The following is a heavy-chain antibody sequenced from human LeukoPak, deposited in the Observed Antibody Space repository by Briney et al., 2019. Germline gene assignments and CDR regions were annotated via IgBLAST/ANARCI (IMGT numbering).Heavy chain of an antibody. V-gene: IGHV4-34*01. J-gene: IGHJ4*02. Sequence: SETLSLTCAVYGGSFSGYYWSWIRQPPGKGLEWIGEINHSGSTNYNPSLKSRVTISVDTSKNQFSLKLSSVTAADTAVYYCASYASSGFDYWGQGTLVTVSS. CDR1: GGSFSGYY. CDR2: INHSGST. D-gene: IGHD3-22*01. CDR3: ASYASSGFDY.